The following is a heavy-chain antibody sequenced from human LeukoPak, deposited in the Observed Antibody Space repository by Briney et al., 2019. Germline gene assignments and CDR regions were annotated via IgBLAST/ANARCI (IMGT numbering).Heavy chain of an antibody. CDR1: GYSFNTYW. Sequence: GESLKISCRGSGYSFNTYWIGWARQMPGKGLEWMGIIYPGDSDTRYSPSFQGQVTMLADKSINTAYLQWSSLKASDTAMYYCARRQGCSSTSCPPDYWGQRTLVTVSS. CDR3: ARRQGCSSTSCPPDY. D-gene: IGHD2-2*01. J-gene: IGHJ4*02. V-gene: IGHV5-51*01. CDR2: IYPGDSDT.